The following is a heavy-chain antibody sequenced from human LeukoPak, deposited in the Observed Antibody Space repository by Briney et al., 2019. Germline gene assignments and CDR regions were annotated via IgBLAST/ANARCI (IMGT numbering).Heavy chain of an antibody. CDR1: GFTFTTYW. CDR2: INHSGST. CDR3: ARGGSSGLTY. J-gene: IGHJ4*02. D-gene: IGHD6-19*01. V-gene: IGHV4-34*01. Sequence: GSLRLSCEASGFTFTTYWMTWVRQAPGKGLEWIGEINHSGSTNYNPSLKSRVTISVDRSKNQFSLKLSSVTAADTAVYYCARGGSSGLTYWGQGTLVTVSS.